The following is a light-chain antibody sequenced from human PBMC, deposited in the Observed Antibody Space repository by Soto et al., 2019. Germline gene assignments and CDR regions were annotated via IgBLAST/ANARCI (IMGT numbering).Light chain of an antibody. J-gene: IGKJ1*01. CDR2: DAS. CDR3: QQRSNCWT. CDR1: QSVSTF. V-gene: IGKV3-11*01. Sequence: EIVLTQSRTTLSLSPGERAALSYRASQSVSTFLAWYPHKPGQAPRLLIYDASNRATGIPARFSGSGSGTDFTLTISSLEPEDSAFYYCQQRSNCWTFGQGTKVEIK.